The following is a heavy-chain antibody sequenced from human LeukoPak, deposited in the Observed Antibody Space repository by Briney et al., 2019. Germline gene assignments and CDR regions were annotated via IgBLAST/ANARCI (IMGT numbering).Heavy chain of an antibody. CDR3: AKEPMDSSGYLIDY. V-gene: IGHV1-2*02. J-gene: IGHJ4*02. CDR1: GYTFTGYY. CDR2: INPNSGGT. Sequence: ASVKVSCKASGYTFTGYYMHWVRQAPGQGLEWMGWINPNSGGTNYAQKFQGRVTMTRDTSISTAYMELSRLRSDDTAVYYCAKEPMDSSGYLIDYWGQGTLVTVSS. D-gene: IGHD3-22*01.